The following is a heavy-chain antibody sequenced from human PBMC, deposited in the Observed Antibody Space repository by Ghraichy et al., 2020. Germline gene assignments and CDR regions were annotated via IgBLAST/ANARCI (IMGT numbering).Heavy chain of an antibody. CDR3: ARVSRGEGGRYCSSTSCYHDY. CDR2: IIPIFGTA. Sequence: SVKVSCKASGGTFSSYAISWVRQAPGHGLEWMGGIIPIFGTANYAQKFQGRVTITADESTSTAYMELSSLRSEDTAVYYCARVSRGEGGRYCSSTSCYHDYWGQGTLVTVSS. V-gene: IGHV1-69*13. J-gene: IGHJ4*02. D-gene: IGHD2-2*01. CDR1: GGTFSSYA.